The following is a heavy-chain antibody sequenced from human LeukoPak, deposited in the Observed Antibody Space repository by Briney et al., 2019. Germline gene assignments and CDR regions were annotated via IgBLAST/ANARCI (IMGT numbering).Heavy chain of an antibody. D-gene: IGHD5-12*01. CDR3: ASLYSGYDSNLA. CDR2: IYYSGST. CDR1: GGSVSSGGYY. V-gene: IGHV4-31*03. Sequence: PSETLSLTCTVSGGSVSSGGYYWSWIRQHPGKGLEWIGYIYYSGSTYYNPSLKSRVTISVDTSKDQFSVKLSSVTAADTAVYYCASLYSGYDSNLAWGQGTLVTVSS. J-gene: IGHJ4*02.